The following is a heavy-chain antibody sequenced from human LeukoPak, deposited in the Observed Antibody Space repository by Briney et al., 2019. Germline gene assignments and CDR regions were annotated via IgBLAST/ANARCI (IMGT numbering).Heavy chain of an antibody. CDR3: ASSAATYYSYFYYYMGV. CDR2: IYSSGTT. J-gene: IGHJ6*03. Sequence: SETLSLTCRVSGGSMNSGNYYWSWIRQHPGRGLEWIGYIYSSGTTYYNPSLKSRVTISVDTSKNQFSLILSSVTAADTAVYFCASSAATYYSYFYYYMGVWGNGTTVTVSS. V-gene: IGHV4-31*03. D-gene: IGHD6-25*01. CDR1: GGSMNSGNYY.